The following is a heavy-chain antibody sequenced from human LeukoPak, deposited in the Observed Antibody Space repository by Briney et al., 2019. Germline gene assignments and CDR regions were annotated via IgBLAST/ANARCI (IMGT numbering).Heavy chain of an antibody. Sequence: PGGSLRLSCSVSGFTISSYAMHWVRQAPGKGLEYVSSISSDGGSSFYADSVKGRFTISRDNSKNTLSLQMSSLRTEDTAVYYCVKDRWVDYWGQGTRVTVSS. D-gene: IGHD4-23*01. J-gene: IGHJ4*02. CDR2: ISSDGGSS. CDR1: GFTISSYA. V-gene: IGHV3-64D*06. CDR3: VKDRWVDY.